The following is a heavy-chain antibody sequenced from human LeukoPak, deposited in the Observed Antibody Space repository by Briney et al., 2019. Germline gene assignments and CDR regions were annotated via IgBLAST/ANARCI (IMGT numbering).Heavy chain of an antibody. CDR1: GFTFSGSG. D-gene: IGHD2-8*01. CDR3: ARDTTEGVLSLDV. V-gene: IGHV3-33*01. J-gene: IGHJ6*02. Sequence: GRSRRLSCAASGFTFSGSGMHWVRQAPGKGPEWVAVIWYDGSKQYYADSVKGRFTISRDNSKNTLDLQMSSLRVEDTAVYYCARDTTEGVLSLDVWGQGTTVTVSS. CDR2: IWYDGSKQ.